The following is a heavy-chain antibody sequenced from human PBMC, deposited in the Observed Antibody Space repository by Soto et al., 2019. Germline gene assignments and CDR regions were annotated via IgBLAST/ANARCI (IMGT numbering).Heavy chain of an antibody. D-gene: IGHD1-1*01. CDR3: TRSTAGIGNIEY. Sequence: EVHLVESGGDLVQPGGSLRLSCASSGFTLSDHYVDWVRQAPGKGLEWVARTRDRANGLTTEYPASVKGRFTVSRDDSEKSVYLQLNSLKTEDTAVYYCTRSTAGIGNIEYWGQGTLVIVSS. CDR2: TRDRANGLTT. J-gene: IGHJ4*02. CDR1: GFTLSDHY. V-gene: IGHV3-72*01.